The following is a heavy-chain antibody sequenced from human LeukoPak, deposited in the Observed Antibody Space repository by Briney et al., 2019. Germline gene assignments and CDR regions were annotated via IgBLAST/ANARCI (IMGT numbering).Heavy chain of an antibody. CDR2: LYSDGNT. CDR3: AKSDTGGNYFPFDY. J-gene: IGHJ4*02. Sequence: PGGSLRLSCAASGFTVITNDMTWVRQAPGKGLEWVSVLYSDGNTKYADSVQGRFTISRDNSKGTLYLQMDSLRDEDTAVYYCAKSDTGGNYFPFDYWGQGTLVTVSS. D-gene: IGHD3-22*01. CDR1: GFTVITND. V-gene: IGHV3-53*01.